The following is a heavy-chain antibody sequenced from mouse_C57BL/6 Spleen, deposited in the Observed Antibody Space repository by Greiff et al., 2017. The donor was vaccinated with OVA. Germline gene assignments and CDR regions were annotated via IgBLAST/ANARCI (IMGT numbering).Heavy chain of an antibody. CDR2: IDPSDSYT. J-gene: IGHJ3*01. V-gene: IGHV1-50*01. Sequence: QVHVKQPGAELVKPGASVKLSCKASGYTFTSYWMQWVKQRPGQGLEWIGEIDPSDSYTNYNQKFKGKATLTVDTSSSTAYMQLSSLTSEDSAVYYCARDYGSSWGFAYWGQGTLVTVSA. D-gene: IGHD1-1*01. CDR1: GYTFTSYW. CDR3: ARDYGSSWGFAY.